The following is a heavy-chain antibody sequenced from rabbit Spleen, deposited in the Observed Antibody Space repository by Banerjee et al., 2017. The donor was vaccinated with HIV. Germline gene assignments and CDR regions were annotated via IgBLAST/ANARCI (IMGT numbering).Heavy chain of an antibody. CDR3: ARNLENYAGSSYLDL. V-gene: IGHV1S43*01. J-gene: IGHJ4*01. Sequence: QEQVVESGGGLVQPEGSLTLTCTASGFSLSVSDFIYWVRQAPGKGLEWIACVYTGSSGNTYYASWAKGRFAISRSTSLNTVDLKMTSLTAADTATYFCARNLENYAGSSYLDLWGQGTLVTVS. D-gene: IGHD8-1*01. CDR2: VYTGSSGNT. CDR1: GFSLSVSDF.